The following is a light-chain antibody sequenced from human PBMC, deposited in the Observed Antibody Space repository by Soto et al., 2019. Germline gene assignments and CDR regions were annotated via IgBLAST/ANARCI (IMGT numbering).Light chain of an antibody. Sequence: DIQMTQSPSALSASVGDRVTITCRASQSISSWLAWYQQKPGKAPKLLIYKASSLESGVPSRFSGSGSGTEFTLTISSLQPDDFAPYYCQHYNSYSEAFGQ. J-gene: IGKJ1*01. CDR1: QSISSW. CDR3: QHYNSYSEA. CDR2: KAS. V-gene: IGKV1-5*03.